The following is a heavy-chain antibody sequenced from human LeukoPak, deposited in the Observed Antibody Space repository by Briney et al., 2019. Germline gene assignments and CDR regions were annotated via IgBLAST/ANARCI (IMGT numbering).Heavy chain of an antibody. Sequence: SETLSLTCTVSGGSISGHYWTWIRQPPGKGLEWIGQIHYSGRPDYNPSLKSRVTISVDTSKSQFSLKMSSVTAADTAVYYCACSMVRGVIGYYYGMDVWGQGTTVTVSS. D-gene: IGHD3-10*01. CDR1: GGSISGHY. J-gene: IGHJ6*02. CDR2: IHYSGRP. V-gene: IGHV4-59*11. CDR3: ACSMVRGVIGYYYGMDV.